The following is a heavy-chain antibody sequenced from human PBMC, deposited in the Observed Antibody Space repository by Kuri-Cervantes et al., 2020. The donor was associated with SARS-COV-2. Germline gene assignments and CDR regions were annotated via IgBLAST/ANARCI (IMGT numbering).Heavy chain of an antibody. J-gene: IGHJ4*02. V-gene: IGHV5-51*01. Sequence: KVSCKGSGYSFTSYWIGWVRQVPGKGLEWMGIIYPGDSATRYSLSFQGQVTISADKSISTAYLQSGSLKASDTAMYYCARLRGVVPAAMADYWGQGTLVTVSS. CDR1: GYSFTSYW. CDR3: ARLRGVVPAAMADY. D-gene: IGHD2-2*01. CDR2: IYPGDSAT.